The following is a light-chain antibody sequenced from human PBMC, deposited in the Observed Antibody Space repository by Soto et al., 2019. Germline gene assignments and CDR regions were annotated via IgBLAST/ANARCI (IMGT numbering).Light chain of an antibody. CDR2: DTS. CDR3: FLTYGGPRV. CDR1: TGAVTSGHY. V-gene: IGLV7-46*01. Sequence: QAVVTQEPSLTVSPGGTVTLTCGSSTGAVTSGHYPYWFQQKPGQAPRTLIYDTSNKHSWTPARFSGSLLGGKAALTLSGAQTEDEAEYYCFLTYGGPRVFGGGTKLTVL. J-gene: IGLJ2*01.